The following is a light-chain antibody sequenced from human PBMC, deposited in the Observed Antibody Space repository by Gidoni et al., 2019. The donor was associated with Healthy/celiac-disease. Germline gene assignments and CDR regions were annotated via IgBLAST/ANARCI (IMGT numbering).Light chain of an antibody. V-gene: IGLV2-14*01. Sequence: GQSITISCTGTSSDVGGYNYVSWYQQHPGKAPKLMIYEVSNRPSGVPDRFSGSKSGNTASLTISGLQAEDEADYYCSSYTSSSTLLVFGTGTKVTVL. CDR3: SSYTSSSTLLV. CDR2: EVS. CDR1: SSDVGGYNY. J-gene: IGLJ1*01.